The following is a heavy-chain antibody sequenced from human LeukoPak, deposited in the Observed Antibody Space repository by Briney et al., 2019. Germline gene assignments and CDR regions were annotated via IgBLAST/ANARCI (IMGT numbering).Heavy chain of an antibody. D-gene: IGHD6-13*01. V-gene: IGHV4-4*07. CDR3: ARDLGIAAAGTWSFDP. CDR1: GGSISSHY. Sequence: SETLSLTCTVSGGSISSHYWSWIRQPAGKGLEWIGRIYTSGSTNYNPSLKSRVTMSVDTSKNQFSLKLSSVTAADTAVYYCARDLGIAAAGTWSFDPWGQGTLVTVSS. J-gene: IGHJ5*02. CDR2: IYTSGST.